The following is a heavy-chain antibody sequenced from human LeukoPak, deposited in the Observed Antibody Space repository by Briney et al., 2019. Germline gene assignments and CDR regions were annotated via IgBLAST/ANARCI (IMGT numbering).Heavy chain of an antibody. CDR2: IYTSGST. CDR3: ARDDWATAHKFLDCSSTSCSTLDV. V-gene: IGHV4-4*07. D-gene: IGHD2-2*02. J-gene: IGHJ6*04. CDR1: GGSISSYY. Sequence: SETLSLTCTVSGGSISSYYWSWIRQPAGKGLEWIGRIYTSGSTNYNPSLKSRVTMSVDTSKNQFSLKLSSVTAADTAVYYCARDDWATAHKFLDCSSTSCSTLDVWGKGTTVTVSS.